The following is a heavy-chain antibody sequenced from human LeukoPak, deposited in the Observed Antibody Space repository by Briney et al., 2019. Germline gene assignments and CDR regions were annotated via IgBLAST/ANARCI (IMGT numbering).Heavy chain of an antibody. CDR2: ISGSGGST. V-gene: IGHV3-23*01. D-gene: IGHD3-3*01. Sequence: GGSLRLSCAASGFTFSSYTMSWVRQAPGKGLEWVSAISGSGGSTYYADSVKGRFTISRDNSKNTLYLQMNSLRAEDTAVYYCAKDLRYDFWSGYYIFWGQGTLVTVSS. J-gene: IGHJ4*02. CDR1: GFTFSSYT. CDR3: AKDLRYDFWSGYYIF.